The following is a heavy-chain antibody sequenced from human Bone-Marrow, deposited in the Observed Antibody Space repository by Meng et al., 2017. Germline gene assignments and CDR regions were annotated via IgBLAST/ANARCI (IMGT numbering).Heavy chain of an antibody. V-gene: IGHV3-53*02. CDR3: AKYSYGLGDYFDY. Sequence: AQFGETGRGFSLPGGSLRLSCAASGFTVKRKSMTWVRQAPGKGLEWVSVIYSAGNTIYADSVKGRFTISRDNSKNTLFLQMNSLRAEDTAVYYCAKYSYGLGDYFDYWGQGALVTVSS. J-gene: IGHJ4*02. CDR2: IYSAGNT. D-gene: IGHD5-18*01. CDR1: GFTVKRKS.